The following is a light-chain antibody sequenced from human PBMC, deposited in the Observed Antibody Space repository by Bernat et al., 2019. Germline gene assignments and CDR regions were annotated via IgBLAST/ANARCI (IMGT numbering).Light chain of an antibody. Sequence: EIVLTQSPATLSLSPGERATLSCRASQRASSYLAWYQQKPGQAPRLLIYDASNRATGIPARFSGSGSGTDFTLTISSLEPEDFAVYYCQPRSNWRLTFGHGTKVEIK. CDR3: QPRSNWRLT. CDR2: DAS. V-gene: IGKV3-11*01. CDR1: QRASSY. J-gene: IGKJ1*01.